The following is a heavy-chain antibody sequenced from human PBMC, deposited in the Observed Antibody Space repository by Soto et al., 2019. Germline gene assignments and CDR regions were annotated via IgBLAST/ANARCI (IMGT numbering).Heavy chain of an antibody. CDR1: GYTFTSYG. CDR2: ISAYNGNT. D-gene: IGHD2-15*01. CDR3: ALSEVYCSGGSCYSGY. V-gene: IGHV1-18*01. Sequence: GASVKVSCKASGYTFTSYGISWVRQAPGQGLEWMGWISAYNGNTNYAQKLQGRVTMATDTSTSTAYMELRSLRSDDTAVYYCALSEVYCSGGSCYSGYWGQGTLVTVSS. J-gene: IGHJ4*02.